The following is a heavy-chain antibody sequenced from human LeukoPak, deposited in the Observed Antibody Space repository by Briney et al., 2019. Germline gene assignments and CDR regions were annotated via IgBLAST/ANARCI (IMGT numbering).Heavy chain of an antibody. CDR3: ARDRTRNYDFWSGPQPDWFDP. V-gene: IGHV1-18*01. CDR2: ISAYNGNT. D-gene: IGHD3-3*01. J-gene: IGHJ5*02. Sequence: ASVKVSCKASGYTFTSYGISWVRQAPGQGLEWMGWISAYNGNTNYAQKLQGRVTMTTDTSTSTAYMELRSLRPDDTAVYYCARDRTRNYDFWSGPQPDWFDPWGQGTLVTVSS. CDR1: GYTFTSYG.